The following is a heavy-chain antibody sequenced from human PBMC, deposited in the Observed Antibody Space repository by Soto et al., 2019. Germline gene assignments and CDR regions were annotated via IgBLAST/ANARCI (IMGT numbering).Heavy chain of an antibody. CDR1: GGSISSSNW. D-gene: IGHD3-10*01. Sequence: PSETLSFTCAVSGGSISSSNWWSWVRQPPGKGLEWIGEIYHSGSTNYNPSLKSRVTISVDRSKNQFSLKLSSVTAADTAVYYCARSLWFGEDYFDYWGQGTLVTVSS. J-gene: IGHJ4*02. V-gene: IGHV4-4*02. CDR3: ARSLWFGEDYFDY. CDR2: IYHSGST.